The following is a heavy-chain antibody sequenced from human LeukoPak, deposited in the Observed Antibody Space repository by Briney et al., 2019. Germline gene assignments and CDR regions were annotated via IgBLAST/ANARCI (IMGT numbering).Heavy chain of an antibody. D-gene: IGHD5-18*01. V-gene: IGHV4-61*02. Sequence: SETLSLTCTVSGGSISSGSYYWSWIRQPAGKGLEWIGRIYTSGSTNYNPSLKSRVTISVDTSKNQFSLKLSSVTAADTAVYYCAGSGYSYALGYLGQGTLVTVSS. CDR1: GGSISSGSYY. CDR3: AGSGYSYALGY. CDR2: IYTSGST. J-gene: IGHJ4*02.